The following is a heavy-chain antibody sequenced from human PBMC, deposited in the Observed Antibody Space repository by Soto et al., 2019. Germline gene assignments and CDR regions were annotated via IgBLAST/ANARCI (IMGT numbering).Heavy chain of an antibody. V-gene: IGHV1-2*04. CDR1: GYTFNGYY. D-gene: IGHD3-10*01. J-gene: IGHJ3*02. CDR3: ARALKTMVRGVIRTNDAFDI. Sequence: ASVKVSCKASGYTFNGYYMHWVRQAHGQGLEWMGWINPNSGGTNYAQKFQGWVTMTRDTSISTAYMELSRLRSADTAVYYCARALKTMVRGVIRTNDAFDIWGQGTMVTVSS. CDR2: INPNSGGT.